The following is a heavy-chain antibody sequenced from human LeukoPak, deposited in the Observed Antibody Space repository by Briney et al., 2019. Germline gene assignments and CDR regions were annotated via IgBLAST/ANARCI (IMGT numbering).Heavy chain of an antibody. D-gene: IGHD5-12*01. J-gene: IGHJ5*02. CDR3: ARPTNIVAMIESWFDP. CDR1: GFTFSSYW. V-gene: IGHV3-74*01. CDR2: INSDGSST. Sequence: GGSLRLSCAASGFTFSSYWMHWVRQAPGKGLVWVSRINSDGSSTSYADSVKGRFTISRDNAKNTLYLQMNSLRAEDTAVYYCARPTNIVAMIESWFDPWGQGTLVTVSS.